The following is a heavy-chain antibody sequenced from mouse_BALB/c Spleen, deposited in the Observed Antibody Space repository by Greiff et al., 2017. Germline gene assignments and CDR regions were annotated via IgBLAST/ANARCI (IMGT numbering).Heavy chain of an antibody. CDR1: GFTFSSYA. V-gene: IGHV5-9-4*01. J-gene: IGHJ3*01. D-gene: IGHD2-4*01. Sequence: EVKLMESGGGLVKPGGSLKLSCAASGFTFSSYAMSWVRQSPEKRLEWVAEISSGGSYTYYPDTVTGRFTISRDNAKNTLYLEMSSLRSEDTAMYYCARDDYYDYGGFAYWGQGTLVTVSA. CDR2: ISSGGSYT. CDR3: ARDDYYDYGGFAY.